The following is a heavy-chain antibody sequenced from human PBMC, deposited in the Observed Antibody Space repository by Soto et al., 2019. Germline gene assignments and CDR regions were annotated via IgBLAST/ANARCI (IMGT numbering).Heavy chain of an antibody. J-gene: IGHJ4*02. D-gene: IGHD2-15*01. CDR2: ISGSGGST. CDR1: GFTFSSYA. Sequence: EVQLLESGGGLVQPGGSLRLSCAASGFTFSSYAMSWVRQATGKGLEWVSAISGSGGSTYYADSVKSRFTISRDNSNNTLYLQMNSLRAEDTAVYYCAKPGNSYCSGGSCYPYYFDYWVQGTLVTVSS. CDR3: AKPGNSYCSGGSCYPYYFDY. V-gene: IGHV3-23*01.